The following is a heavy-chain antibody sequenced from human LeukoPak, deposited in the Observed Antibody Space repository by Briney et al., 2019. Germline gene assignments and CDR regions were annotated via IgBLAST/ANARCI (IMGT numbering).Heavy chain of an antibody. D-gene: IGHD5-24*01. J-gene: IGHJ4*02. V-gene: IGHV3-21*04. CDR3: AKGYNLFDY. Sequence: PGGSLRLSCAASGFTFSRYSMNWVRQAPGKGLEWVSTISSNSYYIYYADSVKGRFTISRDNSKNTLYLQMNSLRAEDTAVYYCAKGYNLFDYWGQGTLITVSS. CDR1: GFTFSRYS. CDR2: ISSNSYYI.